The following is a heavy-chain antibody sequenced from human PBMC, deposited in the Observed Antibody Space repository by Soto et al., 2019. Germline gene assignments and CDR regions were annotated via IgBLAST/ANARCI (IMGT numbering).Heavy chain of an antibody. Sequence: EVQLLESGGGLVQPGGSLRLSCAASRFTFSNYAMSWVRQAPGKGLEWVSGISGSGGSTYYEDSVKGRFTISRDNSNNMLYMQMNSLRAEDTALYYCAKNLADCYDYWGQGALVTVSS. D-gene: IGHD2-21*01. CDR2: ISGSGGST. V-gene: IGHV3-23*01. CDR3: AKNLADCYDY. CDR1: RFTFSNYA. J-gene: IGHJ4*02.